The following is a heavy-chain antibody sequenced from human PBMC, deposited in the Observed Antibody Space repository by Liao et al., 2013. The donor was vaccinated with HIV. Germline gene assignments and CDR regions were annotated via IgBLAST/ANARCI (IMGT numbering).Heavy chain of an antibody. CDR2: MYPSGST. V-gene: IGHV4-4*07. CDR3: ARSGSYWSPVTY. CDR1: GGSISSYY. J-gene: IGHJ4*02. Sequence: QVQLQESGPGLVKPSETLSLTCTVPGGSISSYYWSWIRQPAGKGLEWIGRMYPSGSTDYNPSLKSRLSMSLDTSENQISLKLSSVTAADTAVYYCARSGSYWSPVTYWGQGTLVTVSS. D-gene: IGHD1-26*01.